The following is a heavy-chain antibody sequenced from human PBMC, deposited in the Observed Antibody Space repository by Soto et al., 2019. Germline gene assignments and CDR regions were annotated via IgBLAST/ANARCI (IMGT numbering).Heavy chain of an antibody. CDR3: ARDPGQDEAMDY. CDR1: GFTFSSFG. CDR2: IWHAGKNK. Sequence: QVQVVESGGGVVQPGRSLRLSCAASGFTFSSFGMHWVRQAPGKGLEWVAVIWHAGKNKYYADSAKGRFTISRDNSKNTLYLQMNSLRAEDTAVYYCARDPGQDEAMDYWGQGTLVTVSS. J-gene: IGHJ4*02. V-gene: IGHV3-33*01.